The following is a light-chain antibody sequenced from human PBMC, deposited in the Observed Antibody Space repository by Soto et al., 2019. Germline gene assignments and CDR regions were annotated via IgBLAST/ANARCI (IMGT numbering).Light chain of an antibody. CDR3: SSYTSSSTYV. V-gene: IGLV2-14*01. CDR2: DVS. Sequence: QYALTQPASVSGSPGQSITISCTGTSSDVGGYHYVSWYQQHPGEAPKLMIYDVSNRPSGVSNRFSGSKSGNTASLTISGLQAEDEADYYCSSYTSSSTYVFGTGTKLTVL. J-gene: IGLJ1*01. CDR1: SSDVGGYHY.